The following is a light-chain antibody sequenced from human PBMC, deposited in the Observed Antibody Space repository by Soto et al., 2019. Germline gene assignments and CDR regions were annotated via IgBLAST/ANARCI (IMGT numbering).Light chain of an antibody. CDR1: QSVPSKY. CDR3: QQYGTSPRT. CDR2: GAS. V-gene: IGKV3-20*01. J-gene: IGKJ1*01. Sequence: EIVLTQSPGTLSLPPGERATLSCRASQSVPSKYLAWYQQNPGQAPRLLIYGASNRATGIPDKFSGSGSGTDFTLTISRPEPEDFAVYYCQQYGTSPRTFGQGTKWIS.